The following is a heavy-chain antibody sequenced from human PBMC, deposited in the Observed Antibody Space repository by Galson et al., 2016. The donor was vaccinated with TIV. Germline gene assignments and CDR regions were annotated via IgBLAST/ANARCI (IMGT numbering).Heavy chain of an antibody. J-gene: IGHJ6*02. D-gene: IGHD3-3*01. Sequence: SLRLSCAASGFTFDSYTFHWVRQTPGKGLEWVAIISHDENNKDFADSVQGRFTISRDSSKSTVFLQMNSLRLEDTAVYYCAKGMAIFGVLPPWGGMDVWSQGTTVTVSS. CDR3: AKGMAIFGVLPPWGGMDV. CDR1: GFTFDSYT. CDR2: ISHDENNK. V-gene: IGHV3-30-3*01.